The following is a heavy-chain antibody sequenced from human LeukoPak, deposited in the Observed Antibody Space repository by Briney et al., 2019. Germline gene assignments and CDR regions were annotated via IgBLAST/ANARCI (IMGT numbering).Heavy chain of an antibody. J-gene: IGHJ4*02. V-gene: IGHV6-1*01. Sequence: SQTLSLTCAISGDSVSSNSAAWNWIRQSPSRGLEWLGRTYYRSKWYNDYAVSVKSRITINPDTSKNQFSLQLNSVTPEDTAVYYCARGAVPYGDGSSWYPDWGQGTLVTVSS. D-gene: IGHD6-13*01. CDR3: ARGAVPYGDGSSWYPD. CDR2: TYYRSKWYN. CDR1: GDSVSSNSAA.